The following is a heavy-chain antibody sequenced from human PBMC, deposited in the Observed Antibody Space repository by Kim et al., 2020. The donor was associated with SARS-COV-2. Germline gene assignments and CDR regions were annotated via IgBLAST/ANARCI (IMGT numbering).Heavy chain of an antibody. D-gene: IGHD3-9*01. CDR1: GYSFTSYW. Sequence: GESLKISCKGSGYSFTSYWISWVRQMPGKGLEWMGRIDPSDSYTNYSPSFQDHVTISADKSISTAYLQWSSLKASDTAMYYCARGIGYDILTGYYNRGIFDYWGQGTLVTVSS. CDR3: ARGIGYDILTGYYNRGIFDY. CDR2: IDPSDSYT. J-gene: IGHJ4*02. V-gene: IGHV5-10-1*01.